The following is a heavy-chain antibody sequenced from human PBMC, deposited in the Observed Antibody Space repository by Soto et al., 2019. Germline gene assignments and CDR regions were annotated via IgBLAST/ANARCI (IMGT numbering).Heavy chain of an antibody. V-gene: IGHV4-4*02. CDR3: ARAHLYYYDSSGYYYFDY. D-gene: IGHD3-22*01. CDR1: GGSISSGNW. CDR2: IYHSGST. Sequence: LSLTCAVSGGSISSGNWWSWVRQPPGKGLEWIGEIYHSGSTNYNPSLKSRVTISVDKSKNQFSLKLSSVTAADTAVYYCARAHLYYYDSSGYYYFDYWGQGTLVTVSS. J-gene: IGHJ4*02.